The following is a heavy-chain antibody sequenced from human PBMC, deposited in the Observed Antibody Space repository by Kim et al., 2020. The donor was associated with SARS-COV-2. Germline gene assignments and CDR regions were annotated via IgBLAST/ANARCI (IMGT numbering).Heavy chain of an antibody. D-gene: IGHD6-19*01. CDR2: ISSSSSYI. Sequence: GGSLRLSCAASGFTFSSYSMNWVRQAPGKGLEWVSSISSSSSYIYYADSVKGRFTISRDNAKNSLYLQMNSLRAEDTAVYYCARKAVAGVPIDYWGQGTLVTVSS. V-gene: IGHV3-21*01. CDR3: ARKAVAGVPIDY. J-gene: IGHJ4*02. CDR1: GFTFSSYS.